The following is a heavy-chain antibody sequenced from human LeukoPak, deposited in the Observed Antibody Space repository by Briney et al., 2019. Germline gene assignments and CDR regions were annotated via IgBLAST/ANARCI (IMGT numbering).Heavy chain of an antibody. Sequence: PGGSLRLSCAASGFTFSSYAMSWVHQAPGKGLEWVSAISGSGGSTYYADSVKGRFTISRDNSKNTLYLQMNSLRAEDTAVYYCAKMGDRAAYCSSTSCYDSFSPYFDYWGQGTLVTVSS. CDR1: GFTFSSYA. CDR2: ISGSGGST. D-gene: IGHD2-2*01. J-gene: IGHJ4*02. CDR3: AKMGDRAAYCSSTSCYDSFSPYFDY. V-gene: IGHV3-23*01.